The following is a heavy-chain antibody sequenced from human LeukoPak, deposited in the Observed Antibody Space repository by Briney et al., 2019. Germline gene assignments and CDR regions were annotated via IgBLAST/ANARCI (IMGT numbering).Heavy chain of an antibody. CDR1: GGTFSSYA. V-gene: IGHV1-69*05. Sequence: GASAKVSCKASGGTFSSYAISWVRQAPGQGLEWMGGIIPIFGTANYAQKFQGRVTITTDGSTSTAYMELSSLRSEDTAVYYCASRNYSSGTLYYFDYWGQGTLVTVSS. J-gene: IGHJ4*02. CDR3: ASRNYSSGTLYYFDY. CDR2: IIPIFGTA. D-gene: IGHD6-19*01.